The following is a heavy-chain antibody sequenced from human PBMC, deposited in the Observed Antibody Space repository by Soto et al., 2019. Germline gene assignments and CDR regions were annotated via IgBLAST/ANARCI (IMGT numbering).Heavy chain of an antibody. CDR2: ISGSASST. V-gene: IGHV3-23*01. CDR1: GFTFSNYV. J-gene: IGHJ6*02. D-gene: IGHD3-16*01. CDR3: AKAGGGTFDYGVDV. Sequence: EVQLLESGGGLVQPGGSLRLSCSASGFTFSNYVMTWVRQAPGMGLEWVSAISGSASSTYYADSLRGRFTISRDNSKSTLYLHMSSLRAEDTAVYYCAKAGGGTFDYGVDVWGQGTTVTVSS.